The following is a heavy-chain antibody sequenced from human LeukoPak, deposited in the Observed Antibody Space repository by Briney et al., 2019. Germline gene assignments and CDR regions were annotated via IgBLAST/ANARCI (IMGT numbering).Heavy chain of an antibody. Sequence: MPSQTLSLTCTVSGGSISSGDYYWSWIRQPPGKGLEWIGYIYYSGSTYYNPSLKSRVTISVDTSKNQFSLKLSSVTAADTAVYHCARDAIYFGAFDIWGQGTMVTVSS. V-gene: IGHV4-30-4*01. CDR3: ARDAIYFGAFDI. D-gene: IGHD2/OR15-2a*01. CDR1: GGSISSGDYY. J-gene: IGHJ3*02. CDR2: IYYSGST.